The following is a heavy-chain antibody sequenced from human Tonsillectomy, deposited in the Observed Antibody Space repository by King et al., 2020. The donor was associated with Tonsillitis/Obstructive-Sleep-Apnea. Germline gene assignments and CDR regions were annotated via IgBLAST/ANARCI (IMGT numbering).Heavy chain of an antibody. J-gene: IGHJ5*02. D-gene: IGHD3-10*01. V-gene: IGHV3-30*04. CDR2: ISYDGSNK. CDR1: ASNFSSYA. Sequence: HVQLVESGGGVVQPGRSLRLSCAASASNFSSYAMHWVRQAPGKGLQWVAVISYDGSNKYYEDSVKGRLTMSRDNSKNTVYLQMNNLRAEDTAVYCCARDSGRGQGWFDPWGQGALVTVSS. CDR3: ARDSGRGQGWFDP.